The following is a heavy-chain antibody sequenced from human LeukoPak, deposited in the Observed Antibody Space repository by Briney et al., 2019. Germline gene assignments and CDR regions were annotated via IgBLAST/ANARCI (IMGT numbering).Heavy chain of an antibody. CDR3: ASPLRDYYDSSGYRIDAFDI. D-gene: IGHD3-22*01. CDR1: GYSITGGYY. CDR2: IYHSGST. J-gene: IGHJ3*02. V-gene: IGHV4-38-2*02. Sequence: PSRSLSLTCTVSGYSITGGYYWAWIGQPPGKGREWIGSIYHSGSTSYNPSLKSRVTISVDTSKNQFSLQLSSVTAADTAVYYCASPLRDYYDSSGYRIDAFDIWGQGTMVTVSS.